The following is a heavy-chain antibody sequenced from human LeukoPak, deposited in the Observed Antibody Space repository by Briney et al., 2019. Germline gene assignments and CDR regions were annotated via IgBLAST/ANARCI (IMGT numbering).Heavy chain of an antibody. CDR2: INHSGST. D-gene: IGHD3-3*01. CDR3: ARHVLSGYLNYWYFDL. V-gene: IGHV4-34*01. Sequence: SETLSLTCTVSGGSISSYYWSWIRQPPGKGLEWIGEINHSGSTNYNPSLKSRVTISVDTSKNQFSLKLSSVTAADTAVYYCARHVLSGYLNYWYFDLWGRGTLVTVSS. J-gene: IGHJ2*01. CDR1: GGSISSYY.